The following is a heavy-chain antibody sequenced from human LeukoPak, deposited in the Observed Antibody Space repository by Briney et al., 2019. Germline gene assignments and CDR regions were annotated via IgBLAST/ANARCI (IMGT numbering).Heavy chain of an antibody. CDR1: GYTFTGYY. V-gene: IGHV1-2*02. Sequence: VASVKVSCKASGYTFTGYYMHWVRQAPGQGLEWMGWINPNSGGTNYAQKFQGRVTMTRDTSISTAYMELSRLRSDDTAVYYCARVGDQWLLQYYFDYWGQGTLVTVSS. CDR3: ARVGDQWLLQYYFDY. CDR2: INPNSGGT. D-gene: IGHD6-19*01. J-gene: IGHJ4*02.